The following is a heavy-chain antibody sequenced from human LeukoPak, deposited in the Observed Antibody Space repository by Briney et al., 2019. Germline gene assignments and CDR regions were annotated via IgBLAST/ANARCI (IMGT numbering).Heavy chain of an antibody. J-gene: IGHJ4*02. V-gene: IGHV3-23*01. D-gene: IGHD3-10*01. Sequence: SGGSLRLSCAASGFTFSSYAMSWVRQAPGKGLEWVSAISGSGGSTYYADSVKGRFTISRDNSKNTLYLQMNSLRAEDTAVYYCLRFRGDRSFDYWGQGTLVTVSS. CDR3: LRFRGDRSFDY. CDR1: GFTFSSYA. CDR2: ISGSGGST.